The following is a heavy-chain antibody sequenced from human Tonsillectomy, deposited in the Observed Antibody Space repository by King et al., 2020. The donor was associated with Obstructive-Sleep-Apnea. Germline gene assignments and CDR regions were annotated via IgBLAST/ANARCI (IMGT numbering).Heavy chain of an antibody. CDR2: ISGSGGST. CDR1: GFTFSSYA. CDR3: AKDGSSGYSLIDYYYGMDV. J-gene: IGHJ6*02. V-gene: IGHV3-23*04. D-gene: IGHD3-22*01. Sequence: DVQLVESGGGLVQPGGSLRLSCAASGFTFSSYAMSWVRQAPGKGLECVSAISGSGGSTYYADSVKGRFTISRDNSKNTLSLQMNSLRAEDTAVYYCAKDGSSGYSLIDYYYGMDVWGQGTTVTVSS.